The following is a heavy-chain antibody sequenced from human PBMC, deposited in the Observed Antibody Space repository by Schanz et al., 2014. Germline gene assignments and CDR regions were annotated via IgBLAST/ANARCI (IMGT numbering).Heavy chain of an antibody. D-gene: IGHD5-12*01. CDR2: INWNGGST. CDR3: ARDGGRDGYNLAFDV. V-gene: IGHV3-20*04. J-gene: IGHJ3*01. CDR1: GFTFSNYA. Sequence: EVQLLESGGGLVQPGGSLRLSCAASGFTFSNYAMSWVRQAPGKGLEWVSGINWNGGSTGYADSVKGRFTISRDNAKNTLYLQMDSLRAEDTAVYFCARDGGRDGYNLAFDVWGQGTLVTGSS.